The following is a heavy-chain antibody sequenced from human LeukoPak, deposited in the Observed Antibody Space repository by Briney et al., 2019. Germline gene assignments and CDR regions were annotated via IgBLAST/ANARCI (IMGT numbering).Heavy chain of an antibody. D-gene: IGHD5-18*01. J-gene: IGHJ4*02. Sequence: ASVKVSCKASGYTFTNYYMHWVRQAPGQGLEWMGIIKPSGGSTSYAQKFQGRVAMTRDTSTSTVYMELSSLRSEDTVVFNCVREMEQGVNTWIQLWLLSHRPFDYWGQGTLVTVSS. CDR1: GYTFTNYY. CDR3: VREMEQGVNTWIQLWLLSHRPFDY. CDR2: IKPSGGST. V-gene: IGHV1-46*01.